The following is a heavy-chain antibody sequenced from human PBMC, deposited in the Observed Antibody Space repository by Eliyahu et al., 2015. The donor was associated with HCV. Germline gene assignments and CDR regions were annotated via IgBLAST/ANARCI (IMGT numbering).Heavy chain of an antibody. J-gene: IGHJ4*02. CDR2: ITSDGSIT. CDR3: ARIADTDGGFAY. CDR1: GXPFSSFW. D-gene: IGHD5-18*01. Sequence: EVQLGESGGGKVQPGGSLRXSCAAXGXPFSSFWMHWVRQAPGKGLVWVSRITSDGSITSYADSVKGRFSISRDNAKNTVYLQMNSLRAEDTAVYYCARIADTDGGFAYWGQGTLVTVSS. V-gene: IGHV3-74*01.